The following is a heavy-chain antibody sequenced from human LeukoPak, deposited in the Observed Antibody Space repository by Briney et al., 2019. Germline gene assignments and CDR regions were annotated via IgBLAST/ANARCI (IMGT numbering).Heavy chain of an antibody. J-gene: IGHJ4*02. CDR1: GLTFSNAW. D-gene: IGHD3-10*01. CDR2: IKSKTDGGTT. Sequence: PGGSLRLSCAASGLTFSNAWMSWVRQAPGKGLEWVGRIKSKTDGGTTDYAAPVKGRFTISRDDSKNTLYLQMNSLRAEDTAVYYCARSPTKPTGSLSDYWGQGTLVTVSS. CDR3: ARSPTKPTGSLSDY. V-gene: IGHV3-15*01.